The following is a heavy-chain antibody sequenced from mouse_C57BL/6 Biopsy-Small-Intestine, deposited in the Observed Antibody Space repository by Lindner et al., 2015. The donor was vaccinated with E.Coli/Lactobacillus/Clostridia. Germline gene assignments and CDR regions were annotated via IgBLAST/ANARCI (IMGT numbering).Heavy chain of an antibody. J-gene: IGHJ4*01. CDR1: GYTFTTYP. Sequence: VQLQESGAELVKPGASVKMSCKASGYTFTTYPIEWMKQNHGKSLEWIGNFHPYNDDTKYNEKFKGKATLTVEKSSSTVYLELSRLTSDDSAVYYCARAGNSGYYAMDYWGQGTSVTVSS. CDR3: ARAGNSGYYAMDY. CDR2: FHPYNDDT. D-gene: IGHD2-1*01. V-gene: IGHV1-47*01.